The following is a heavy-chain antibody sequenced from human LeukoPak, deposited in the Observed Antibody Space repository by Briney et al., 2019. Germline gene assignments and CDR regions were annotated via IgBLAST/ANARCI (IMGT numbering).Heavy chain of an antibody. CDR3: AKDAQRGFDYSNSLEY. Sequence: GGSLRLSCAASGFTFSHYGMHWVRQAPGKGLEWVAVIWSDGTEKYYGDAVKGRFTISRDNSRHTVYLQMNSLRGEDTAVYYCAKDAQRGFDYSNSLEYWGQGTLVTVSS. D-gene: IGHD4-11*01. CDR1: GFTFSHYG. J-gene: IGHJ4*02. V-gene: IGHV3-33*06. CDR2: IWSDGTEK.